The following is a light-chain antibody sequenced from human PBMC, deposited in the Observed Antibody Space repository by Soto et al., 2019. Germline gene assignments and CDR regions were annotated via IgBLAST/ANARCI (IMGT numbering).Light chain of an antibody. Sequence: QSALTQPASVSGSPGQSITFSCTGSSSDIGGHEYVSWYQQHPGAAPKLLIYEVRRRPSGVSSRFSGSKSGNTASLTISGLQAEDQADYYCSSYSSGSALYVFGAGTKLTVL. V-gene: IGLV2-14*03. J-gene: IGLJ1*01. CDR3: SSYSSGSALYV. CDR1: SSDIGGHEY. CDR2: EVR.